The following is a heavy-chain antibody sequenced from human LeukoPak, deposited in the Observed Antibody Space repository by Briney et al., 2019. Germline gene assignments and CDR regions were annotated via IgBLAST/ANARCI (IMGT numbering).Heavy chain of an antibody. J-gene: IGHJ4*02. CDR2: IRPTGSNT. CDR3: AKLAFYETSAPLRDLSF. V-gene: IGHV3-23*01. Sequence: GGSLRLSCAASGFPFNTYAMSWVRQAPGKGLEWVSIIRPTGSNTYYASSVKGRFTISRDDSKTTLYLQMSSLRAEDTVIYYCAKLAFYETSAPLRDLSFWGQGTLVTVSS. D-gene: IGHD1-14*01. CDR1: GFPFNTYA.